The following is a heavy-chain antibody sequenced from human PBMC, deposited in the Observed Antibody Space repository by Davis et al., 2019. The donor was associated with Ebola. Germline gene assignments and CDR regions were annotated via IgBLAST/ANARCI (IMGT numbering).Heavy chain of an antibody. V-gene: IGHV3-74*01. CDR3: ARAEAVAGTWGRYYFDY. CDR2: INSDGSST. CDR1: GFTFSSYW. J-gene: IGHJ4*02. Sequence: GESLKISCAASGFTFSSYWMHWVRQAPGKGLVWVSRINSDGSSTSYADSVKGRFTISRDNAKNTLYLQMNSLRAEDTAVYYCARAEAVAGTWGRYYFDYWGQGTLVTVSS. D-gene: IGHD6-19*01.